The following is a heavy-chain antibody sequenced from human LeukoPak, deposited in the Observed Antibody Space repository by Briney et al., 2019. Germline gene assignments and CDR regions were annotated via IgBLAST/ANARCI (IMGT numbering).Heavy chain of an antibody. Sequence: GGSLRLSCAASGFTFSSYAMSWVRQAPGKGLEWVSIISGSGGTTYYADSVKGRFTISRDNSKNTLHLQMNSLRAEDTAVYYCAKGYGGSGWYVVSDYWGQGTLVTVSS. CDR2: ISGSGGTT. CDR3: AKGYGGSGWYVVSDY. D-gene: IGHD6-19*01. CDR1: GFTFSSYA. J-gene: IGHJ4*02. V-gene: IGHV3-23*01.